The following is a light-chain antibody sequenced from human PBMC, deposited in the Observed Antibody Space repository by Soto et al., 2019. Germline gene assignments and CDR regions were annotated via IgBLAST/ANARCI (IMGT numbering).Light chain of an antibody. J-gene: IGKJ5*01. V-gene: IGKV3-15*01. CDR3: QQYGRSPIT. CDR2: GAS. Sequence: EIVLTQSPAILSVSPVERATLSCRASQSISRSLAWYQQKPGQAPRLLISGASTRATGIPARFSGSGSGTEFTLTISRLEPEDFAVYYCQQYGRSPITFGLGTRLEIK. CDR1: QSISRS.